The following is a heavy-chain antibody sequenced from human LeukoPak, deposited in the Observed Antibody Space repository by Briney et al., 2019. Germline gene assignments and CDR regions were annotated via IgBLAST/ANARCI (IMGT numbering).Heavy chain of an antibody. D-gene: IGHD3-10*01. Sequence: GGSLRLSCAASGFTFSNYGMHWVRQAPGKGLEWVAFIRYDGSNKYYVDSVKGRFTISRDNSKNTLYLQMNSLRAEDTAVYYSARDQARSRGAAYYYYMDVWGKGTTVTVSS. CDR2: IRYDGSNK. CDR1: GFTFSNYG. V-gene: IGHV3-30*02. J-gene: IGHJ6*03. CDR3: ARDQARSRGAAYYYYMDV.